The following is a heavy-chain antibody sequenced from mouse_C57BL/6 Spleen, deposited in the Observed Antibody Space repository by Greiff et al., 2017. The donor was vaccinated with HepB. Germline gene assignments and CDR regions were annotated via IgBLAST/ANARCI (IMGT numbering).Heavy chain of an antibody. CDR1: GFTFSDAW. J-gene: IGHJ2*01. CDR3: TRDSSGSFDY. Sequence: EVQVVESGGGLVQPGGSMKLSCAASGFTFSDAWMDWVRQSPEKGLEWVAEIRNKANNHATYYAESVKGRFTISRDDSKSSVYLQMNSLRAEDTVIYYCTRDSSGSFDYWGQGTTLTVSS. CDR2: IRNKANNHAT. V-gene: IGHV6-6*01. D-gene: IGHD3-2*02.